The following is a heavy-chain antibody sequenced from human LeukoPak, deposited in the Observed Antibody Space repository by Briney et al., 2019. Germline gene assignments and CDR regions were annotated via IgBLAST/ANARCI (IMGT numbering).Heavy chain of an antibody. D-gene: IGHD3-10*01. CDR3: ARDTAYYGSGRHGYFDQ. CDR2: IYSGGNT. CDR1: GLTVKSNF. J-gene: IGHJ5*02. V-gene: IGHV3-66*01. Sequence: GGSLRLSCAASGLTVKSNFMNWVRQAPGKGPEWVSVIYSGGNTVYADSVKGRFTISRDNSKNTLHLQKNSLRAEDSAVYYCARDTAYYGSGRHGYFDQWGQGTRVTLSS.